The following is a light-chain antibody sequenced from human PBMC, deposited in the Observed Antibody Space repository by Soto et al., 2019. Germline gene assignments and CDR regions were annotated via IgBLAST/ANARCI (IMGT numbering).Light chain of an antibody. J-gene: IGKJ3*01. V-gene: IGKV3-11*01. Sequence: EIVLTQSPATLSLSPGERATLSCRASQSVSSYLAGYQQKPGQAPRLLIYDASNRATGIPPRFSGSGSGTDFTLTISCLEPEDFAVYYGQQRSNWPGFTFGPGTKVDIK. CDR1: QSVSSY. CDR3: QQRSNWPGFT. CDR2: DAS.